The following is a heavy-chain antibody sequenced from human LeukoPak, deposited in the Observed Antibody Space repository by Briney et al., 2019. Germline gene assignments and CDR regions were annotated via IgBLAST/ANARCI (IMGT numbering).Heavy chain of an antibody. CDR2: IYSGGST. J-gene: IGHJ4*02. CDR1: GFTVSSNY. Sequence: GGSLRLSCAASGFTVSSNYMSWVRQAPGKGLEWVSVIYSGGSTYYADSVEGRFTISRDNSKNTLYLQMNSLRAEDTAVYYCASSPKVVVIDYWGQGTLVTVSS. D-gene: IGHD3-22*01. CDR3: ASSPKVVVIDY. V-gene: IGHV3-66*01.